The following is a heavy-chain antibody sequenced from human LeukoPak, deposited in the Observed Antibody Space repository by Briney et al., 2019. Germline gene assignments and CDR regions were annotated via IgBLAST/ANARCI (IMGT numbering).Heavy chain of an antibody. CDR2: MNPNSGNT. J-gene: IGHJ4*02. CDR1: RYTFTSYD. Sequence: GASVKVSCKASRYTFTSYDINWVRQATGQGLEWMGWMNPNSGNTGYAQKFQGRVTMTRNTSISTAYMELSSLRSEDTAVYYCARVRAVAGEFDYWGQGTLVTVSS. V-gene: IGHV1-8*01. CDR3: ARVRAVAGEFDY. D-gene: IGHD6-19*01.